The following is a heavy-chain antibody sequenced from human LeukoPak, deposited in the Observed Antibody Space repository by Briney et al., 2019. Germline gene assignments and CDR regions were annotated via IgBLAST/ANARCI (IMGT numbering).Heavy chain of an antibody. V-gene: IGHV3-23*01. J-gene: IGHJ4*02. D-gene: IGHD5-12*01. CDR1: GFTSSRLA. Sequence: GGSLRLSSAVSGFTSSRLAMSSGRQAPGKGLEWVSAISGSGGSTYYADSVKGRFTISRDNSKNTLYLQMNSLRAEDKAVYYCAKGTGWLLFDFWGQGTLVTVSS. CDR2: ISGSGGST. CDR3: AKGTGWLLFDF.